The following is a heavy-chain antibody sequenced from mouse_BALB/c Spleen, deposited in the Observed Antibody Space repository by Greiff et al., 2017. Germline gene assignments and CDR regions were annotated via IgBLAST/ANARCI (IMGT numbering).Heavy chain of an antibody. CDR2: IRNKANGYTT. CDR1: GFTFTDYY. J-gene: IGHJ1*01. D-gene: IGHD1-1*01. V-gene: IGHV7-3*02. CDR3: ARRDYGSSWYFDV. Sequence: EVQLVESGGGLVQPGGSLRLSCATSGFTFTDYYMSWVRQPPGKALEWLGFIRNKANGYTTEYSASVKGRFTISRDNSQSILYLQMNTLRAEDSATYYCARRDYGSSWYFDVWGAGTTVTVSS.